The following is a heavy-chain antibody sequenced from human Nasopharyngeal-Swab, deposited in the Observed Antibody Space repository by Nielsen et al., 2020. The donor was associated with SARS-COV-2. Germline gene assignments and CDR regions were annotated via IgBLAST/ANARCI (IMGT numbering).Heavy chain of an antibody. Sequence: GGSLRLSCAASGFTFSSYSMNWVRQAPGKGLEWFSYISSSSSTIYYADSVKGRFTISRDNAKNSLYLQMNSLRAEDTAVYYCARDLSSGSYGDLFGMDVWGQGTTVTVSS. CDR3: ARDLSSGSYGDLFGMDV. D-gene: IGHD6-19*01. V-gene: IGHV3-48*04. J-gene: IGHJ6*02. CDR2: ISSSSSTI. CDR1: GFTFSSYS.